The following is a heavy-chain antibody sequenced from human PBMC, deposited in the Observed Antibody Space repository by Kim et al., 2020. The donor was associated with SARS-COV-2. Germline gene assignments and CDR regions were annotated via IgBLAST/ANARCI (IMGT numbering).Heavy chain of an antibody. Sequence: GGSLRLSCAASGFTFSNFEMIWVRQAPGKGLEWVSYISSGGDDIYYADSVKGRFSISRDNAESSLFLQMTRLRIDDTGAYYCARVSSEQESGYVPRYYYYGIDVWGQGTTVTVSS. CDR3: ARVSSEQESGYVPRYYYYGIDV. CDR1: GFTFSNFE. CDR2: ISSGGDDI. V-gene: IGHV3-48*03. J-gene: IGHJ6*02. D-gene: IGHD5-12*01.